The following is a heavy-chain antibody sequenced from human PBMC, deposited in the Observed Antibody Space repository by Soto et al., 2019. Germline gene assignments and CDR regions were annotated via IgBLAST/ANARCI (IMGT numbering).Heavy chain of an antibody. CDR3: ATPSGY. CDR1: GYTFTSHY. CDR2: INPSAGST. Sequence: ASLKVSCKASGYTFTSHYMHWVRQAPGRGLEWMGLINPSAGSTSYAQSFQGRVTMSRDTSTSTVFMDLSSLRSEDTAIYYCATPSGYWGQGTTVTVSS. D-gene: IGHD3-10*01. V-gene: IGHV1-46*01. J-gene: IGHJ6*02.